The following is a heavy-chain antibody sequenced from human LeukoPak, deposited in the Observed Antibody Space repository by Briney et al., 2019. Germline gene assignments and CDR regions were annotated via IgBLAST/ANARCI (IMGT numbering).Heavy chain of an antibody. Sequence: GGSLRLSCAASGFTFSTYEFNWVRQAPGKGLEWVSYIGVGFGNIYYAESVRGRFTSSRDNAKNSVFLQLNSLSAEDKAVYYCARETADCGGDCFDYWGQGTLVTVSS. CDR3: ARETADCGGDCFDY. V-gene: IGHV3-48*03. J-gene: IGHJ4*02. CDR1: GFTFSTYE. CDR2: IGVGFGNI. D-gene: IGHD2-21*01.